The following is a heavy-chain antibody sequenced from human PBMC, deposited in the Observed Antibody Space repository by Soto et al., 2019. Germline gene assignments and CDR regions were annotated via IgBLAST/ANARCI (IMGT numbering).Heavy chain of an antibody. CDR2: ISSDGSNK. J-gene: IGHJ6*02. V-gene: IGHV3-30*18. Sequence: PGGSLRLSCAASGFTLSNHGMHWVRQAPGKGLEWVADISSDGSNKTYADSVKGRFTISRDNSKNTMYLQMNSLRAEDTAVYYCAEDRRRAAAGTGWYYDYYGMDVWGQGTTVTGPS. D-gene: IGHD6-13*01. CDR3: AEDRRRAAAGTGWYYDYYGMDV. CDR1: GFTLSNHG.